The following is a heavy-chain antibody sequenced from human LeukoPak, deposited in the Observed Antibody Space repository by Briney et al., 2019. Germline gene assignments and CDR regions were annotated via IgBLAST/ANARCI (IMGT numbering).Heavy chain of an antibody. CDR2: VSSSGTT. D-gene: IGHD3-3*01. CDR3: ARQTGYYAVWLAPSPRAYYYYMDA. CDR1: GGSVTSASYA. V-gene: IGHV4-61*09. J-gene: IGHJ6*03. Sequence: SETLSLXCTVSGGSVTSASYAWIWVRQPAGMGLEWIGHVSSSGTTNYNPSLRSRVTILLDRSKNQFSLDLTSVTAADTAVYYCARQTGYYAVWLAPSPRAYYYYMDAWGEGTTVTVSS.